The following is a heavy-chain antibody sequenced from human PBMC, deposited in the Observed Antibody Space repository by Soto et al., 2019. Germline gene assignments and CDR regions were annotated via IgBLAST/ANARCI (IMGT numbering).Heavy chain of an antibody. Sequence: QVQLQESGPGLVKPSETLSVTCTVSGGSVSSRSHFWSWIRQPPGGGLQWIGYIFYSGRTNYNPSLKSRATLSVDTSRNQFSLRLTSVTAADTAFYYCARYDAESGSNKIDPWGQGTLVTVSS. CDR3: ARYDAESGSNKIDP. CDR1: GGSVSSRSHF. CDR2: IFYSGRT. D-gene: IGHD5-12*01. J-gene: IGHJ5*02. V-gene: IGHV4-61*01.